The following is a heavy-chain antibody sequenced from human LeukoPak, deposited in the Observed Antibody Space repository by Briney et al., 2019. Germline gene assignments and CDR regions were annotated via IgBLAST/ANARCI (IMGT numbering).Heavy chain of an antibody. Sequence: SETLSLTCAVYGGSFSGYYWSWIRLPPGKGLEWIGEINHSGSTNYNPSLKSRVTISVDTSKNQFSLKLSSVTAADTAVYYCAREGAAAALDYFDYWGQGTLVTVSS. CDR2: INHSGST. CDR1: GGSFSGYY. J-gene: IGHJ4*02. V-gene: IGHV4-34*01. D-gene: IGHD6-13*01. CDR3: AREGAAAALDYFDY.